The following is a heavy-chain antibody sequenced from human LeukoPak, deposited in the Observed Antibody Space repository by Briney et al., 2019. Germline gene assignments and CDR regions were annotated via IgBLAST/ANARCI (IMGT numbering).Heavy chain of an antibody. CDR1: GGSISSYY. D-gene: IGHD1-26*01. J-gene: IGHJ5*02. Sequence: SETLSLTCTVSGGSISSYYWSWIRQPPGKGLEWIGYIYYSGSTNYNPSLKSRVTISVDTSKNQFSLKLSSVTAADTAVYYCARDLGSNSSSTSWFDPWGQGTLVTVSS. V-gene: IGHV4-59*01. CDR2: IYYSGST. CDR3: ARDLGSNSSSTSWFDP.